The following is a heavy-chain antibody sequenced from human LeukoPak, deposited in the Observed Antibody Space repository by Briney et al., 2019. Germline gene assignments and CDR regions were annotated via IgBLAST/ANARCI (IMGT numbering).Heavy chain of an antibody. CDR2: IYYSGST. J-gene: IGHJ4*02. CDR1: GGSISSYY. CDR3: ARQGDSGRSYDY. D-gene: IGHD3-22*01. V-gene: IGHV4-59*08. Sequence: SETLSLTCTVSGGSISSYYWSWMRQPPGKGLEWIGHIYYSGSTNYNPSLKSRVTISLDTSKNQFSLNLRSVTAADTAVYFCARQGDSGRSYDYWGQGTLVTVSS.